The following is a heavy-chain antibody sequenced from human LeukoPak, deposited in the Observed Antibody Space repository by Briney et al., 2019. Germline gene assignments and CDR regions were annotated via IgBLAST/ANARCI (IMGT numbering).Heavy chain of an antibody. CDR2: IYYSGST. Sequence: SETLSLTCTVSGGSISSSSYYWGWIRQPPGKGLEWIGSIYYSGSTYYNPSLKSRVTISVDTSKNQFSLKLSSVTAADTAVYYCATRSVMSPDYWGQGTLVTVSS. V-gene: IGHV4-39*01. J-gene: IGHJ4*02. CDR1: GGSISSSSYY. CDR3: ATRSVMSPDY. D-gene: IGHD2-21*01.